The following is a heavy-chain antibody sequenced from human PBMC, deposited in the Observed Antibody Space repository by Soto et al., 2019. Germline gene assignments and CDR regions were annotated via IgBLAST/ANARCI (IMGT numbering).Heavy chain of an antibody. V-gene: IGHV3-23*01. CDR2: ITGSGANT. CDR3: ASSPGRWWYYFDS. Sequence: ESGGGLIQPGGSLSLSCAASGFSFSTYAMSWVRQAPGKGLEWVSAITGSGANTYHADSVKGRFTISRDNSKYTLSLQMNSLRAEDTAVYYCASSPGRWWYYFDSWGQGTLVTVSS. CDR1: GFSFSTYA. D-gene: IGHD2-15*01. J-gene: IGHJ4*02.